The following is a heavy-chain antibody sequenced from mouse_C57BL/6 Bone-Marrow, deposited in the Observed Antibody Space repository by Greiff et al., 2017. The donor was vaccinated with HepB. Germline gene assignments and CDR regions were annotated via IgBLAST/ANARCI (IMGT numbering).Heavy chain of an antibody. V-gene: IGHV1-42*01. J-gene: IGHJ1*03. Sequence: VQLKESGPELVKPGASVKISCKASGYSFTGYYMNWVKQSPEKSLEWIGEITPSTGGTTYNQKLKAKATLTVDKSSSTAYMPLKSLTSEDSAVYYCARGGGYYGSSYWYFEVWGTGTTVTVSS. D-gene: IGHD1-1*01. CDR3: ARGGGYYGSSYWYFEV. CDR2: ITPSTGGT. CDR1: GYSFTGYY.